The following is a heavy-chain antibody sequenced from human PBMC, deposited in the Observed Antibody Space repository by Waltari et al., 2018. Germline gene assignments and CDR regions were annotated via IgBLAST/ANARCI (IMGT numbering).Heavy chain of an antibody. CDR3: AKDRAFYDGGVYFDY. CDR2: ISYAGSNK. J-gene: IGHJ4*02. D-gene: IGHD5-12*01. Sequence: QVQLVESGGGVVHPGRSLRISCAAYGFTFSSFGMHWVRQAQGKGLEWGAIISYAGSNKYYADSVKGRFTISRDNSRNTLFLQMNSLRAEDTAVYYCAKDRAFYDGGVYFDYWGQGALVTVSS. CDR1: GFTFSSFG. V-gene: IGHV3-30*18.